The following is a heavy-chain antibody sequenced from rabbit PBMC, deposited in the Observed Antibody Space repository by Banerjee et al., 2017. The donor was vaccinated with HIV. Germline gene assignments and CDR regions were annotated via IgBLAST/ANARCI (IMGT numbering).Heavy chain of an antibody. D-gene: IGHD8-1*01. J-gene: IGHJ6*01. CDR3: ARDTGSSFSSYGMDL. CDR2: IDTNDGDT. Sequence: LEESGGGLVKPGGTLTLTCTVSGFSFSSNWICWVRQAPGKGLEWIACIDTNDGDTDYANWPKGRFTISKTSSTTVTLQMTSLTAADTATYFCARDTGSSFSSYGMDLWGPGTLFTVS. V-gene: IGHV1S45*01. CDR1: GFSFSSNW.